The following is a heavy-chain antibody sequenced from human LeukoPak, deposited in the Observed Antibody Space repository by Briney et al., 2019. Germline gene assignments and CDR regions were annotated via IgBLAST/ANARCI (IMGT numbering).Heavy chain of an antibody. D-gene: IGHD4/OR15-4a*01. CDR2: ISGSASST. CDR1: GFTFSSYA. Sequence: GGSLRLSCAASGFTFSSYAMNWVRQAPGKGLEWVSAISGSASSTYYADSVKGRFTISRDNSKNTLYLQMNSLRAEDTAVYYCARGLNFDYWGQGTLVTVSS. CDR3: ARGLNFDY. V-gene: IGHV3-23*01. J-gene: IGHJ4*02.